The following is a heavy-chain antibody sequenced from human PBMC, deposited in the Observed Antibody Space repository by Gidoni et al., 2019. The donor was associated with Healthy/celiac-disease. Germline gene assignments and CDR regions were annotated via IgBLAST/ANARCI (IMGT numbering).Heavy chain of an antibody. D-gene: IGHD1-1*01. Sequence: EVQLVETGGGLIQPGGSLRLSCAASGFTVSSNYMSWVRKAPGKGLEWVSVIYSGGSTYYADSVKGRFTISRDNSKNTLYLQMNSLRAEDTAVYYCARGNWNDEGAFDIWGQGTMVTVSS. V-gene: IGHV3-53*02. CDR3: ARGNWNDEGAFDI. J-gene: IGHJ3*02. CDR2: IYSGGST. CDR1: GFTVSSNY.